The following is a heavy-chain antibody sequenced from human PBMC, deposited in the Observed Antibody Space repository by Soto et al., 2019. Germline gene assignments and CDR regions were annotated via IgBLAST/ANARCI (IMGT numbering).Heavy chain of an antibody. CDR2: ITHSGST. CDR3: ARWFDP. V-gene: IGHV4-30-2*01. Sequence: QLQLQESGSGLVKPSQTLSLTCAVSGGSISSGGYSWSWIRQPPGKGLEWIGYITHSGSTYHNPSLKNRVTISLDRSKNKFSLKLSSVTAADTAVYYGARWFDPWGQGTLVTVSS. CDR1: GGSISSGGYS. J-gene: IGHJ5*02.